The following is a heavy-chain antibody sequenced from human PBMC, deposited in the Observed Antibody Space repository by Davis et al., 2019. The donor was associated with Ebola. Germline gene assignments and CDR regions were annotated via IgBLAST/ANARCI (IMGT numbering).Heavy chain of an antibody. CDR3: ARLTVTTPYYMDV. J-gene: IGHJ6*03. CDR2: ISAYNGNT. D-gene: IGHD4-11*01. Sequence: ASVKVSCKASGYTFTGYYMHWVRQAPGQRLEWMGWISAYNGNTNYAQKLQGRVTMTTDTSTSTAYMELRSLRSDDTAVYYCARLTVTTPYYMDVWGKGTTVTVSS. CDR1: GYTFTGYY. V-gene: IGHV1-18*04.